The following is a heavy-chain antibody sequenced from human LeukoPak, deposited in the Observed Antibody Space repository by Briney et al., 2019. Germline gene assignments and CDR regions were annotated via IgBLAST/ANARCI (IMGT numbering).Heavy chain of an antibody. Sequence: GGSLRLSCAASGFTFSSYSMNWVRQAPGKGLEWVSSISSSSSYIYYADSVKGRFTISRDNAKNSLYLQMNSLRAEDTAVYYCARARGDYASSGLKGGFDYWGQGTLVTVSS. V-gene: IGHV3-21*01. CDR2: ISSSSSYI. CDR1: GFTFSSYS. CDR3: ARARGDYASSGLKGGFDY. D-gene: IGHD3-22*01. J-gene: IGHJ4*02.